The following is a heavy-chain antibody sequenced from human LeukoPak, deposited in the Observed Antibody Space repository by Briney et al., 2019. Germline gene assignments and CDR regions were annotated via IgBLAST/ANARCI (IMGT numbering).Heavy chain of an antibody. D-gene: IGHD3-16*01. V-gene: IGHV3-74*01. CDR3: ARGGRYAYFLDY. J-gene: IGHJ4*02. CDR2: IKSDGSST. CDR1: GFIFSDYW. Sequence: GGSPRLSCAASGFIFSDYWMHWVRQGPGKGLVWVSRIKSDGSSTSYAESVKGRFTISRDNAKNTVYVHMNSLRDEDTAVYYCARGGRYAYFLDYWGQGTLVTVSS.